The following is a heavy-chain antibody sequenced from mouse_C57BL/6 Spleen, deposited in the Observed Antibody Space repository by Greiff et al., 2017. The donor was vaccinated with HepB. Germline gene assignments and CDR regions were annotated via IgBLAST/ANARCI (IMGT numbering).Heavy chain of an antibody. D-gene: IGHD1-1*01. CDR3: ASSLYYYGSSYDWYFDV. J-gene: IGHJ1*03. CDR2: IYPRDGST. CDR1: GYTFTDHT. Sequence: QVHVKQSDAELVKPGASVKISCKVSGYTFTDHTIHWMKQRPEQGLEWIGYIYPRDGSTKYNEKFKGKATLTADKSSSTAYMQLNSLTSEDSAVYFCASSLYYYGSSYDWYFDVWGTGTTVTVSS. V-gene: IGHV1-78*01.